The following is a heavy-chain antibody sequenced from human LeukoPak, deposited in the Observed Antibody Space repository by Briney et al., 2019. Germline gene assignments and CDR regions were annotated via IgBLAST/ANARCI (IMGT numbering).Heavy chain of an antibody. D-gene: IGHD2-8*02. CDR1: GGTFSSYA. J-gene: IGHJ3*02. CDR3: ARGPCTGGVCYNAFDI. V-gene: IGHV1-69*13. CDR2: IIPIFGTA. Sequence: GASVKVSCKASGGTFSSYAISWVRHAPGQGLEWMGGIIPIFGTANYAQKFQGRVTITADESTSTAYMELSSLRSEDTAVYYCARGPCTGGVCYNAFDIWGQGTMVTVSS.